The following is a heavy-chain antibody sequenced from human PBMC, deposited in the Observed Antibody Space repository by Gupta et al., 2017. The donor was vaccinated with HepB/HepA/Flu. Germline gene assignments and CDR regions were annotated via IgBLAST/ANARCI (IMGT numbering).Heavy chain of an antibody. CDR1: GGSISSGGYY. J-gene: IGHJ4*02. CDR2: IYYSGST. D-gene: IGHD5-12*01. Sequence: QVQLQESGPGLVKPSQTLSLTCTVSGGSISSGGYYWSWIRQHPGKGLEWIGYIYYSGSTYYNPSLKSRVTISVDTSKNQFSLKLSSVTAADTAVYYCARGGYSGYEEGNREKDTVTQHYFDYWGQGTLVTVSS. CDR3: ARGGYSGYEEGNREKDTVTQHYFDY. V-gene: IGHV4-31*03.